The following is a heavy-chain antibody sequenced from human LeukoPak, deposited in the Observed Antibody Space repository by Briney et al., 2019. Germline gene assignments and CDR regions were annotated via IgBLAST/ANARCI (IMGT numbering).Heavy chain of an antibody. CDR2: MNPNSGNT. CDR3: ARASGYYYDSSGY. Sequence: ASVKVSCKASGGTFSSYAINWVRQATGQGLEWMGWMNPNSGNTGYAQKFQGRVTMTRNTSISTAYMELSSLRSEDTAVYYCARASGYYYDSSGYWGQGTLVTVSS. CDR1: GGTFSSYA. V-gene: IGHV1-8*02. J-gene: IGHJ4*02. D-gene: IGHD3-22*01.